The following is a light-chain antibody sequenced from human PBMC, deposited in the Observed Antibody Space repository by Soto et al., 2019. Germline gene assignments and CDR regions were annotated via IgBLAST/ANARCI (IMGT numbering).Light chain of an antibody. CDR1: SSNIGAGYD. J-gene: IGLJ1*01. V-gene: IGLV1-40*01. CDR2: GNS. CDR3: QSYDSSLSGLV. Sequence: TGXSSNIGAGYDVHWYQQLPGTAPKLLIYGNSNRPSGVPDRFSGSKSGTSASLAITGLQAEDEADYYCQSYDSSLSGLVFGTGTKVTVL.